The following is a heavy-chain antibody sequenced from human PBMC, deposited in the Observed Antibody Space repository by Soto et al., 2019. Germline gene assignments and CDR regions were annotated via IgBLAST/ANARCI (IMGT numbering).Heavy chain of an antibody. J-gene: IGHJ4*02. V-gene: IGHV3-33*01. Sequence: QVQLVESGGGVVQPGRSLRLYCAASGFTFSSSGMHWVRQAPGKGLEWVALIWYDGSEKYYADSVKGRFTISRDNSKNTLYLQMNCLRAEDTAVYYCARGPYSGGFDYWGQGTLVTVSS. CDR1: GFTFSSSG. D-gene: IGHD6-19*01. CDR2: IWYDGSEK. CDR3: ARGPYSGGFDY.